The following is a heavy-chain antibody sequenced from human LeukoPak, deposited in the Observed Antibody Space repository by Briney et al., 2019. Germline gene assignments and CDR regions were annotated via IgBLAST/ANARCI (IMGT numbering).Heavy chain of an antibody. Sequence: PSETLSLTCTVSGGSISSYYWSWIRQPPGKGLEWIGYIYYSGSTNYNPSLKSRVTISVDTSKNQSSLKLSSVTAADTAVYYCARVWWQAPRYNWFDPWGQGTLVTVSS. V-gene: IGHV4-59*01. J-gene: IGHJ5*02. CDR1: GGSISSYY. D-gene: IGHD4/OR15-4a*01. CDR3: ARVWWQAPRYNWFDP. CDR2: IYYSGST.